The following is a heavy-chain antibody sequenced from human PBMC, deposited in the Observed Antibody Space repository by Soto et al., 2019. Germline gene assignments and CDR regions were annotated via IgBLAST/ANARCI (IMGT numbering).Heavy chain of an antibody. D-gene: IGHD3-22*01. CDR2: ISSSSSYI. CDR3: ARDERDYYYDSSGYYRRRDYFDY. Sequence: PGGSLRLSCAASGFTFSSYSMNWVRQAPGKGLEWVSSISSSSSYIYYADSVKGRFTISRDNAKNSLYLQMNSLRAEDTAVYYCARDERDYYYDSSGYYRRRDYFDYWGQGTLVTVSS. V-gene: IGHV3-21*01. J-gene: IGHJ4*02. CDR1: GFTFSSYS.